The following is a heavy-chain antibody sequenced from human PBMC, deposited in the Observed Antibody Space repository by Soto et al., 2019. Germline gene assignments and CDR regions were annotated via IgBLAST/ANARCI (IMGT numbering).Heavy chain of an antibody. Sequence: LGEALKISGESSGYSLSIYWRGWVRQMSGKGLEWMGIIYPGDSDTRYTPSFQGQVSISADKSIRTAYLQWSSLKASDTGMYFCARGGVVINTTSFFDYWGQGVPVTVS. J-gene: IGHJ4*02. CDR3: ARGGVVINTTSFFDY. D-gene: IGHD2-21*01. V-gene: IGHV5-51*01. CDR1: GYSLSIYW. CDR2: IYPGDSDT.